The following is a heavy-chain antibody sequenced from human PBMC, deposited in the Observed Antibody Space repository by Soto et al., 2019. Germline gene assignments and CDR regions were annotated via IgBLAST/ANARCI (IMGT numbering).Heavy chain of an antibody. CDR2: IHHSWST. D-gene: IGHD3-10*01. CDR3: VRGVLS. J-gene: IGHJ1*01. Sequence: QVQLQESGPGLVKASQTLSLTCNVSGGSISSGGYYWTRIRQHPGKGLEWIGNIHHSWSTFYNPSLKSRVSISVDTSKNQCSLKLSSVTAADTAVYFCVRGVLSWGQGTLVTVSS. V-gene: IGHV4-31*03. CDR1: GGSISSGGYY.